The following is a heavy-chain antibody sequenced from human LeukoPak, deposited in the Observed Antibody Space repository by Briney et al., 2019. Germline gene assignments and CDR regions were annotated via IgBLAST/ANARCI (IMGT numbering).Heavy chain of an antibody. Sequence: PGGSLRLSCAASGFTFRDAAMTWVRRAPGKGLEWVSLISSSGANAYYADSVKGRFTISRDNSKNTLYLQMNSLRAEDTAVYYCAKDYDSSGWAAFDIWGQGTMVTVSS. CDR1: GFTFRDAA. D-gene: IGHD3-22*01. CDR2: ISSSGANA. V-gene: IGHV3-23*01. J-gene: IGHJ3*02. CDR3: AKDYDSSGWAAFDI.